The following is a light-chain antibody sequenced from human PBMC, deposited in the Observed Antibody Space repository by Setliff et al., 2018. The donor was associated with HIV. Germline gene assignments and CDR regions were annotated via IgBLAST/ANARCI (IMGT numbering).Light chain of an antibody. CDR3: SSYAGNNKYV. V-gene: IGLV2-8*01. CDR2: ELS. Sequence: QSALTQPPSASGSPGQSVAISCTGTSSDIGSHNHVSWYQQYPGKAPKLMIYELSQRPSGVPDRFSGSKPGNTASLTVSGLQAEDEADYYCSSYAGNNKYVFGSGTKVTVL. CDR1: SSDIGSHNH. J-gene: IGLJ1*01.